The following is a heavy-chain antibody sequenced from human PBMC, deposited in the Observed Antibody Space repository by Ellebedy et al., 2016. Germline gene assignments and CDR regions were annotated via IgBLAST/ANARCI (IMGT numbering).Heavy chain of an antibody. CDR1: GYTFTTYS. Sequence: ASVKVSXKASGYTFTTYSISWVRQAPGQGLEWMGWMNAYNGNTNYAQKFQGRVTMTTDTSTSTAYMELRSLRSDDTAVYYCAREVEDYGGNHTHPWGQGTLVTVSS. CDR2: MNAYNGNT. J-gene: IGHJ4*02. CDR3: AREVEDYGGNHTHP. D-gene: IGHD4-23*01. V-gene: IGHV1-18*01.